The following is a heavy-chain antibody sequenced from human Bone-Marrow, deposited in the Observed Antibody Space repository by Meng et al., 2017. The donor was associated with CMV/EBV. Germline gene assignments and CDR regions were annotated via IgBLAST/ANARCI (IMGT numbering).Heavy chain of an antibody. Sequence: SSTAPRYLITTDANRWVRQQPGQGLEWMGWISAYNGNTNYAQKLQGRVTMTTDTSTSTAYMELRSLRSDDTAVYYCARVRIVVVVPAATLHYYGMDVWGQGTTVTVSS. V-gene: IGHV1-18*04. CDR2: ISAYNGNT. J-gene: IGHJ6*02. CDR1: RYLITTDA. CDR3: ARVRIVVVVPAATLHYYGMDV. D-gene: IGHD2-2*01.